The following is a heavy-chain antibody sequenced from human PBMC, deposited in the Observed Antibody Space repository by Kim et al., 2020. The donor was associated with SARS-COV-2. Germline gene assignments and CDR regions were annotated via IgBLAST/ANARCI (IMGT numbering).Heavy chain of an antibody. D-gene: IGHD3-10*01. CDR1: GGSISSGGYY. CDR2: IYYSGST. CDR3: ARDGGWDGSGSYGDYYGMDV. Sequence: SETLSLTCTVSGGSISSGGYYWSWIRQHPGKGLEWIGYIYYSGSTYYNPSLKSRVTISVDTSKNQFSLKLSSVTAADTAVYYCARDGGWDGSGSYGDYYGMDVWGQGTTVTVSS. J-gene: IGHJ6*02. V-gene: IGHV4-31*03.